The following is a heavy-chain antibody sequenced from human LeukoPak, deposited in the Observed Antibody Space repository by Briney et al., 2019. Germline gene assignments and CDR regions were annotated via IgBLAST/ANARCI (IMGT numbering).Heavy chain of an antibody. J-gene: IGHJ5*02. D-gene: IGHD5-18*01. Sequence: SETLSLICTVSGYSITSGYYWGWVRQPPGKGLELIGSIYHRGSAYYNPSLKSRVTISVDTSKNQFSLKLSSVTAADTAVYYCARGKTWIQLWLFDPWGQGTLVTVSS. CDR2: IYHRGSA. V-gene: IGHV4-38-2*02. CDR1: GYSITSGYY. CDR3: ARGKTWIQLWLFDP.